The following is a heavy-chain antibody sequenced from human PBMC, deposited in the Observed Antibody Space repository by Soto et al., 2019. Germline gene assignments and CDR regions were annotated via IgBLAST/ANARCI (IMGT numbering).Heavy chain of an antibody. CDR2: INAGNGNT. Sequence: ASVKVSCKASGYTFTSYAMHWVRQAPGQRLEWMGWINAGNGNTKYSQKFQGRVTITRDTSASTAYMELSSLRSEDTAVYYCARDLGEQPPEYYFDYWGQGTLVTVSS. CDR3: ARDLGEQPPEYYFDY. CDR1: GYTFTSYA. D-gene: IGHD1-26*01. V-gene: IGHV1-3*01. J-gene: IGHJ4*02.